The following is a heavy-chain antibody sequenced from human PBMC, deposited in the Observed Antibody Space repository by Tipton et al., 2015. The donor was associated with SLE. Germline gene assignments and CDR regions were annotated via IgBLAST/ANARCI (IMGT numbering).Heavy chain of an antibody. CDR2: IYYSGST. CDR1: GGSISSSSYY. J-gene: IGHJ4*02. CDR3: ARNSYGDDGGY. D-gene: IGHD4-17*01. V-gene: IGHV4-39*07. Sequence: LRLSCTVSGGSISSSSYYWGWIRQPPGKGLEWIGSIYYSGSTYYNPSLKSRVTISVDTSKNQFSLKLSSVTAADTAVYYCARNSYGDDGGYWGQGTLVTVSS.